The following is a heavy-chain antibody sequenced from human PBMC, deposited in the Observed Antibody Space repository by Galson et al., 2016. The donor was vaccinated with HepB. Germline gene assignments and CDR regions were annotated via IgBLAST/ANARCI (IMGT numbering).Heavy chain of an antibody. D-gene: IGHD2-8*02. CDR1: GGTLSGYH. CDR2: INHGGTT. V-gene: IGHV4-34*01. CDR3: ARFGPGWGMFSSRRWFDP. J-gene: IGHJ5*02. Sequence: ETLSLTCSVHGGTLSGYHWSWIRQPPGKGLECIGEINHGGTTNYIPSLKRRLTISVDTSKNRFSLTLTSVPAADTAVYYCARFGPGWGMFSSRRWFDPWGQGTLVTASS.